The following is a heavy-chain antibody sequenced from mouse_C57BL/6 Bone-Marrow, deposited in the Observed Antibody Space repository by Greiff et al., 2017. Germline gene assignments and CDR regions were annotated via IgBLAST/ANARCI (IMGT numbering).Heavy chain of an antibody. CDR3: ARYYCGRGDY. CDR2: INPSSGYT. D-gene: IGHD1-1*01. J-gene: IGHJ2*01. Sequence: VQRVESGAELARPGASVKMSCKASGYTFTSYTMHWVKQRPGQGLEWIGYINPSSGYTKYNQKFKDKATLTADKSSSTAYMQLSSLTSEDSAVYYCARYYCGRGDYWGQGTTLTVSS. CDR1: GYTFTSYT. V-gene: IGHV1-4*01.